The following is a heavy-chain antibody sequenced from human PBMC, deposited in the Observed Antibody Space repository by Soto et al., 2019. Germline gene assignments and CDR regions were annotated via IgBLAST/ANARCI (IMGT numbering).Heavy chain of an antibody. J-gene: IGHJ6*03. CDR3: AKRGRGYYYYYYLDV. CDR2: ISGSGGST. CDR1: GFTFSSYA. V-gene: IGHV3-23*01. Sequence: EVQLLESGGGLVQPGGSLRLSCAASGFTFSSYAMSWVRQAPGKGLEWVSAISGSGGSTYYVDSAKGRFTISRDNSKNTRYLQMNSLSDEDTAVYYCAKRGRGYYYYYYLDVWGKGTTVTVSS.